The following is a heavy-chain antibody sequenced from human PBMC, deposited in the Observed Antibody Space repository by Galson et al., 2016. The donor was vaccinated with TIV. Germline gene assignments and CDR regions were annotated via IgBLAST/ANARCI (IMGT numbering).Heavy chain of an antibody. CDR2: INPNSGGT. CDR3: ARWGGVRPNYYDSGNYPYNYFDP. Sequence: SVKVSCKASGYTFTDYYIHWLRQAPGQGPQWMGWINPNSGGTNFAQRFQGRVAMTRDTSISTAYMDLSRLTSDDTAVYSFARWGGVRPNYYDSGNYPYNYFDPWGQGTLVTVSS. V-gene: IGHV1-2*02. CDR1: GYTFTDYY. D-gene: IGHD3-22*01. J-gene: IGHJ5*02.